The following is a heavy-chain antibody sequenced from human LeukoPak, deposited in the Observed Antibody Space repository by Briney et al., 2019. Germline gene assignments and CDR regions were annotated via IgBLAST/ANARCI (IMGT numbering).Heavy chain of an antibody. CDR3: ARDYYGSGSYLASHFDY. Sequence: PGGSLRLSCAASGFTFSSYSMNWVRQAPGKGLEWVSSSSSSSSYIYYADSVKGRFTISRDNAKNSLYLQMNSLRAEDTAVYYCARDYYGSGSYLASHFDYWGQGTLVTVSS. D-gene: IGHD3-10*01. J-gene: IGHJ4*02. CDR1: GFTFSSYS. V-gene: IGHV3-21*01. CDR2: SSSSSSYI.